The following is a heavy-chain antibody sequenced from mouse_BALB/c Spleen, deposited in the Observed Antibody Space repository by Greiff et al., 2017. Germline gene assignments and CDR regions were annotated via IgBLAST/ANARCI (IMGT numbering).Heavy chain of an antibody. CDR2: IWGDGST. D-gene: IGHD1-1*01. J-gene: IGHJ1*01. Sequence: VHLVESGPGLVAPSQSLSITCTVSGFSLTGYGVNWVRQPPGKGLEWLGMIWGDGSTDYNSALKSRLSISKDNSKSQVFLKMNSLQTDDTARYYCARDRNYYGSSGYFDVWGAGTTVTVSS. CDR1: GFSLTGYG. CDR3: ARDRNYYGSSGYFDV. V-gene: IGHV2-6-7*01.